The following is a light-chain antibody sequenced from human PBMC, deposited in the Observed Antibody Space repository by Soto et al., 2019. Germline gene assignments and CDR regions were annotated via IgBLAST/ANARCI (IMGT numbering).Light chain of an antibody. CDR2: SNN. CDR3: GSYTSANSPFV. Sequence: QSVLTQPPSASGTPGQRVTISCSGSSSNIGSNYVYWYQQLPGTAPKLLIYSNNQRPSGVSDRFSGSKSGNTASLTISGLQAEDESDYYCGSYTSANSPFVFGTGTKSPS. J-gene: IGLJ1*01. V-gene: IGLV1-47*02. CDR1: SSNIGSNY.